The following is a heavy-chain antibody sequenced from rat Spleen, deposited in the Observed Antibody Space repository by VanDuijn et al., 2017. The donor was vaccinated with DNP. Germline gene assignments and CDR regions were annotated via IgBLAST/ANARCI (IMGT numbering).Heavy chain of an antibody. V-gene: IGHV2-15*01. Sequence: QVQLKESGPGLVQPSQTLSLTCTVAGFSLTIYNVHWVRQPPGKGLEWLGVIWTEGTTDYNSGLKSRLSISRDTSKSQVFLKMNSLQTEDTAIYFCTSGGGFLYWGQGTLVTVSS. CDR2: IWTEGTT. CDR3: TSGGGFLY. CDR1: GFSLTIYN. J-gene: IGHJ3*01.